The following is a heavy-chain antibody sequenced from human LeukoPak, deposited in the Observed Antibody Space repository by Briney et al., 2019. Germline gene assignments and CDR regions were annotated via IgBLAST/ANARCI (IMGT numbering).Heavy chain of an antibody. CDR2: IYYSGST. Sequence: SETLSLTCTVSGGSISSYYWSWIRQPPGKGLEWIGYIYYSGSTNYNPSLKSRVTISVDTSKNQFSLKLSSVTAADTAVYYCARGRRGYSYGDRYGVDYWGQGTLVTVFS. CDR1: GGSISSYY. CDR3: ARGRRGYSYGDRYGVDY. D-gene: IGHD5-18*01. J-gene: IGHJ4*02. V-gene: IGHV4-59*08.